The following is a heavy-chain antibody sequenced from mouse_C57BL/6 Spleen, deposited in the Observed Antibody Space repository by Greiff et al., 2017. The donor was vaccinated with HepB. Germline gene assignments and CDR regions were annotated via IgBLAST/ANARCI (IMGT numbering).Heavy chain of an antibody. J-gene: IGHJ4*01. D-gene: IGHD2-2*01. V-gene: IGHV1-64*01. Sequence: VQLQQSGAELVKPGASVKLSCKASGYTFTSYWMHWVKQRPGQGLEWIGMIHPNSGSTNYNEKFKSKATLTVDKSSSTAYMQLSSLTSEDSAVYYCARARVTTPYAMDYWGQRTSVTVSS. CDR1: GYTFTSYW. CDR3: ARARVTTPYAMDY. CDR2: IHPNSGST.